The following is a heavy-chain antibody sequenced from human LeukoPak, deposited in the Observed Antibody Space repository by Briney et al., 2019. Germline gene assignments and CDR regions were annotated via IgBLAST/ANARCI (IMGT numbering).Heavy chain of an antibody. V-gene: IGHV4-39*07. CDR1: GGSISSNSYY. D-gene: IGHD6-19*01. CDR3: AREELAVAGEIYYYYYMDV. CDR2: IYYSGST. Sequence: SETLSLTCTVSGGSISSNSYYWGWIRQAPGKGLEWIGSIYYSGSTYYNPSLKSRVTISVDTSKNQFSLKLSSVTAADTAVYYCAREELAVAGEIYYYYYMDVWGKGTTVTISS. J-gene: IGHJ6*03.